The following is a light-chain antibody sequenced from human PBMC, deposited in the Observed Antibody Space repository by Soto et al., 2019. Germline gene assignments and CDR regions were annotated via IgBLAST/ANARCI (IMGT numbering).Light chain of an antibody. Sequence: QSFLTQPPSASGTPGQRVTISCSGSSSNIGSNTVHWYQQLPGTAPKLLIYANTNRPSGVPGRFSGSKSGTSASLAITGLQAEDEADYYCQSYDSSLSGYVFGTGTKVTVL. J-gene: IGLJ1*01. CDR2: ANT. CDR1: SSNIGSNT. V-gene: IGLV1-40*01. CDR3: QSYDSSLSGYV.